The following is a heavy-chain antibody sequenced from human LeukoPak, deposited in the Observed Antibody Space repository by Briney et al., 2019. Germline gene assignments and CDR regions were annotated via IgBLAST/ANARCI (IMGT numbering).Heavy chain of an antibody. CDR1: GFTVSSNY. CDR3: ARDFRRNAFDI. D-gene: IGHD1-14*01. V-gene: IGHV3-53*01. Sequence: GGSLTLSCAASGFTVSSNYMSWVRQAPGKGLKWVSVIYSGGSTYYADSVKGRFTISRDNSKNTLYLQMNSLRAEDTAVYYCARDFRRNAFDIWGQGTMVTVSS. J-gene: IGHJ3*02. CDR2: IYSGGST.